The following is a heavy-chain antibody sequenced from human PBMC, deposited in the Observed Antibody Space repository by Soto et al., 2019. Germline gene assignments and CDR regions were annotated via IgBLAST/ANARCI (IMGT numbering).Heavy chain of an antibody. CDR1: GFSFSSYW. V-gene: IGHV3-7*03. CDR2: IKQDGSDK. J-gene: IGHJ4*02. D-gene: IGHD2-2*01. Sequence: GGSLRLSCAASGFSFSSYWMGWVRQTPGKGLEWVANIKQDGSDKYYVDSVKGRFTITRDNTKNSLYLQMNSLRAEDTAVYYCASDSCSSTSCFFDSWGRGTLVTVSS. CDR3: ASDSCSSTSCFFDS.